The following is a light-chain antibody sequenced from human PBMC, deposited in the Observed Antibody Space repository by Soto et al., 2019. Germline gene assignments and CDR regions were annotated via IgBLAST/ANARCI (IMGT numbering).Light chain of an antibody. CDR3: SSYTSGSTPLV. J-gene: IGLJ1*01. V-gene: IGLV2-14*01. CDR2: EVS. CDR1: SSEVGGYIY. Sequence: QSVLTQPASVSGSPGQSITISCTGTSSEVGGYIYVSWYQQHPGKAPKLLIYEVSNRPSGVSTRFSGSKSGDTASLNISGLQAEDEADYYCSSYTSGSTPLVFGTGTKVTAL.